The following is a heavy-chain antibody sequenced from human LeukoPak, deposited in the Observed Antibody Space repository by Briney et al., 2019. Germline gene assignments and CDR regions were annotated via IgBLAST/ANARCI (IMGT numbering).Heavy chain of an antibody. CDR1: GYTFTSYG. V-gene: IGHV1-18*01. Sequence: GASVKVSCKASGYTFTSYGISWVRQAPGQGLEWMGWISAYNGNTNYAQKLQGRVTMTTDTSTSTAYMELSSLRAEDPAVYYFGTDSGTKYCSGGSRYFAYFDYWGQGTLVTVSS. J-gene: IGHJ4*01. D-gene: IGHD2-15*01. CDR3: GTDSGTKYCSGGSRYFAYFDY. CDR2: ISAYNGNT.